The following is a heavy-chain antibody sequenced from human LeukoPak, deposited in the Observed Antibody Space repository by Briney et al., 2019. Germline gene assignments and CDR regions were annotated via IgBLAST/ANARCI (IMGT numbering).Heavy chain of an antibody. CDR1: GFTFNNYA. J-gene: IGHJ4*02. D-gene: IGHD4-17*01. CDR3: AGDYADYVGYFFFDY. V-gene: IGHV3-23*01. Sequence: AGGSLRLSCAASGFTFNNYAMNWVRQAPGKGLEWVSSISGGGETTYYADSAKGRFTISRDNSQNTLYLQMNSVRAEDTAVYYCAGDYADYVGYFFFDYWGQGTLVTVSS. CDR2: ISGGGETT.